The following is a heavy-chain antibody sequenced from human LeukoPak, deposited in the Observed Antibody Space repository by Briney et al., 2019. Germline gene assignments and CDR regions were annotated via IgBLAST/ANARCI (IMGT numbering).Heavy chain of an antibody. CDR3: AKDRRLRFLEWSSIGYFQH. Sequence: GSSVKVSCKASGGTFSSYAISWVRQAPGQGLEWMGWISPYNGNTKYAQKFQGRVTMTTDTSTSTAYMELRSLRSDDTAVYYCAKDRRLRFLEWSSIGYFQHWGQGTLVAVSS. V-gene: IGHV1-18*01. CDR2: ISPYNGNT. CDR1: GGTFSSYA. D-gene: IGHD3-3*01. J-gene: IGHJ1*01.